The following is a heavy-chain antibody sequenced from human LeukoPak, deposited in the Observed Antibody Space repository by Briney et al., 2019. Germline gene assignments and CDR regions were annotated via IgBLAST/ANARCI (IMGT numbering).Heavy chain of an antibody. CDR3: ARVGWNRFDP. D-gene: IGHD6-19*01. J-gene: IGHJ5*02. CDR1: GGSFGGYY. CDR2: INHSGST. Sequence: SETLSLTCAVYGGSFGGYYWSWIRQPPGKGLERIGEINHSGSTNYNPSLKSRVTISVDTSKNQFSLKLSSVTAADTAVYYCARVGWNRFDPWGQGTLVTVSS. V-gene: IGHV4-34*01.